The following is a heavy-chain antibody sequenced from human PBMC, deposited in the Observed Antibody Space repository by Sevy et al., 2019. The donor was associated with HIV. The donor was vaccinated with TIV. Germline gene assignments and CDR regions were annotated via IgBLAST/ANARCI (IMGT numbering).Heavy chain of an antibody. D-gene: IGHD3-10*01. V-gene: IGHV4-39*01. CDR1: GGSISSSSYY. CDR3: ARPSTMVRGVLSQFDY. Sequence: SETLSLTCTVSGGSISSSSYYWGWIRQPPGKGLEWIGSIYYSGSTYYNPSLKSRVTISVDTSKNQFSLKLSSVTAAEPGVYYCARPSTMVRGVLSQFDYWGQGTLVTVSS. J-gene: IGHJ4*02. CDR2: IYYSGST.